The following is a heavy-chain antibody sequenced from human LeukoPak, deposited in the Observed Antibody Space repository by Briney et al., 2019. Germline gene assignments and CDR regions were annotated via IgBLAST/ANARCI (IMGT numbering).Heavy chain of an antibody. CDR2: INAGNGNT. D-gene: IGHD2-15*01. CDR1: GYTFTSYA. V-gene: IGHV1-3*01. Sequence: ASVKVSCKASGYTFTSYAMHWVRQAPGQRLEWMGWINAGNGNTKYSQKFQGRVTITRDTSTSTAYMELRSLRSDDTAVYYCARDASVRDDSYEGDIPSDWGQGTLVTVSS. CDR3: ARDASVRDDSYEGDIPSD. J-gene: IGHJ4*02.